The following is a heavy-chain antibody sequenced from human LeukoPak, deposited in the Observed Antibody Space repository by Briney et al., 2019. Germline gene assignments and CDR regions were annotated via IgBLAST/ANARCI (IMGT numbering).Heavy chain of an antibody. Sequence: ASVKVSCKASGYTFTSYGISWVRQAPGQGLEWMGWISAYNGNTNYAQKLQGRVAMTTDTSTSTAYMELRSLRSDDTAVYYCARDGQQLVPNYYYMDVWGKGTTVTVSS. CDR3: ARDGQQLVPNYYYMDV. CDR1: GYTFTSYG. J-gene: IGHJ6*03. CDR2: ISAYNGNT. V-gene: IGHV1-18*01. D-gene: IGHD6-6*01.